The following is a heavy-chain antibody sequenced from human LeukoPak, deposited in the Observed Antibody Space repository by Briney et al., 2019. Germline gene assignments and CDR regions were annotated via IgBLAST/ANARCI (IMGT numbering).Heavy chain of an antibody. CDR1: GFTFSSYS. J-gene: IGHJ5*02. CDR2: INSDGSST. D-gene: IGHD4-17*01. CDR3: ARDRVYYGDYRWFDP. V-gene: IGHV3-74*01. Sequence: PAGSLRLSCAASGFTFSSYSMNWVRQAPGKGLVWVSRINSDGSSTSYADSVKGRFTISRDNAKNTLYLQMNSLRAEDTAVYYCARDRVYYGDYRWFDPWGQGSLVTVSS.